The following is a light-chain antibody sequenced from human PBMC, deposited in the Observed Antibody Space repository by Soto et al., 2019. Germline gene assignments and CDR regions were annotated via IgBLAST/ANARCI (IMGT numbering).Light chain of an antibody. J-gene: IGKJ4*01. CDR1: QGVTTN. Sequence: EIVMTQSPATLSVSPGDRATLSCRASQGVTTNLDWYQQKPGQAPRLLIYGASTRDTGIPARFSGSGSGTEFTLTISSLQSEDFAVYSCQQCSTWPLTFGEGTKVEIK. V-gene: IGKV3-15*01. CDR3: QQCSTWPLT. CDR2: GAS.